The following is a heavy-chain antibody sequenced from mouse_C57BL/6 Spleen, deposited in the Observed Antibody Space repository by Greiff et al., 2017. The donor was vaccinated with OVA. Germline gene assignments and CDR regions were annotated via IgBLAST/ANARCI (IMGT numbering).Heavy chain of an antibody. CDR3: AKNYYGNYQAWFAY. Sequence: QVQLQQSGAELVRPGASVKLSCKASGYTFTDYYINWVKQRPGQGLEWIARIYPGSGNTYYNEKFKGKATLTAEKSSSTAYMQLSSLTSEDSAVYFCAKNYYGNYQAWFAYWGQGTLVTVSA. CDR1: GYTFTDYY. D-gene: IGHD2-1*01. V-gene: IGHV1-76*01. J-gene: IGHJ3*01. CDR2: IYPGSGNT.